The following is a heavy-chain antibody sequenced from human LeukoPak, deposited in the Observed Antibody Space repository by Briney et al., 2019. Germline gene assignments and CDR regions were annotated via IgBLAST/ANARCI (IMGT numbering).Heavy chain of an antibody. D-gene: IGHD3-3*01. J-gene: IGHJ4*02. V-gene: IGHV3-9*01. Sequence: PGGSLRLSCAASGFTFDDYAMHWVRQAPGKGLEWVSGISWNSGSIGYADSVKGRFTISRDNSKNTLYLQMNSLRAEDTAVYYCAKDGDFWSGYPSYWGQGTLVTVSS. CDR1: GFTFDDYA. CDR2: ISWNSGSI. CDR3: AKDGDFWSGYPSY.